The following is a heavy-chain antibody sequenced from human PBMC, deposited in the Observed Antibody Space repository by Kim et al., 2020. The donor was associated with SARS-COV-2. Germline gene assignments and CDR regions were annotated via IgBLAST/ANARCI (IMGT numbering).Heavy chain of an antibody. Sequence: SETLSLTCAVSGGSINSHYWGWIRQPPGKGLEWMGHISYTGSSTYNPSLKSRVTISLDTSKKTFSLKLKSVTTADTAVYYCARVGIPWLAPWGQGTLVAVSS. CDR3: ARVGIPWLAP. CDR2: ISYTGSS. V-gene: IGHV4-59*11. J-gene: IGHJ5*02. D-gene: IGHD1-20*01. CDR1: GGSINSHY.